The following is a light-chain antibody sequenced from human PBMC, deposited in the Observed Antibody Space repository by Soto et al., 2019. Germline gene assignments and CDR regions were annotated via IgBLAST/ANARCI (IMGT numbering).Light chain of an antibody. J-gene: IGKJ4*01. CDR3: QQYDSSPPVT. V-gene: IGKV3-20*01. Sequence: EIVLTQSPATLSLSPGERATLSCRASQSVSSCYLAWYQQKPGQAPRLLIYGTSNRATGIPDRFSGSGSGTDFTLTISRLEPEDFAVYYCQQYDSSPPVTFGGGTKVEIK. CDR1: QSVSSCY. CDR2: GTS.